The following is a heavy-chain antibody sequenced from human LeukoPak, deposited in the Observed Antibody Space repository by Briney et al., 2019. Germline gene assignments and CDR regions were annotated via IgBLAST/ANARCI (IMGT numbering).Heavy chain of an antibody. CDR3: ARSSGDGYNWSWFDP. CDR2: IFYSGST. Sequence: SETLSLTCTVSGGSIPNYYWSWIRQPPGKGLEWIGYIFYSGSTNYNPSLKSRVTVSIDASKNQISLKLSSVTAADTAVYYCARSSGDGYNWSWFDPWGQGTLVTVSS. J-gene: IGHJ5*02. D-gene: IGHD5-24*01. CDR1: GGSIPNYY. V-gene: IGHV4-59*01.